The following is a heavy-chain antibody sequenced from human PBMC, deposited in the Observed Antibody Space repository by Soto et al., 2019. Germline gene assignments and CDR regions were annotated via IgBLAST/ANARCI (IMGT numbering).Heavy chain of an antibody. Sequence: QVQRVQSGAEVKKPGSSVKVSCKASGGTFSSYAISWVRQAPGQGLEWMGGILTIFGTANYAQKFQGRVTITADEYTSTAYMELSSLRSEDTAVYYCARVRSSSSRRREDAFDIWGQGTMVTVSS. CDR1: GGTFSSYA. CDR3: ARVRSSSSRRREDAFDI. J-gene: IGHJ3*02. CDR2: ILTIFGTA. V-gene: IGHV1-69*12. D-gene: IGHD6-6*01.